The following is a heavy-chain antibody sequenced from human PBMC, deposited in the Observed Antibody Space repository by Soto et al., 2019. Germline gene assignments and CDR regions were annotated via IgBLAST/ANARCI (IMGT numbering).Heavy chain of an antibody. V-gene: IGHV3-23*01. CDR3: AKSAKSTLYAISPRSYWYFDL. D-gene: IGHD2-8*01. CDR2: ISGSGGST. CDR1: GFTFSSYA. Sequence: EVQLLESGGGLVQPGGSLRLSCAASGFTFSSYAMSWVRQAPGKGLEWVSAISGSGGSTYYADSVKGRFTISRDNSKKPLYQPMNSLRAEDTAVYYCAKSAKSTLYAISPRSYWYFDLWGRGTLVTVCS. J-gene: IGHJ2*01.